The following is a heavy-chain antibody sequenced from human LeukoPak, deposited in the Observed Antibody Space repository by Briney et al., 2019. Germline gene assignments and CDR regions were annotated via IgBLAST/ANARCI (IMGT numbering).Heavy chain of an antibody. CDR1: GFTFSSYW. J-gene: IGHJ3*02. D-gene: IGHD5-24*01. CDR3: ARDGYNSDAFDI. CDR2: IKQDGSEK. Sequence: PGGSLRLSCAASGFTFSSYWMSWVSQAPGKGMEWVANIKQDGSEKYYVASVKGRFTIYRDSAKNSLYLQMNSLRAEDTAVYYCARDGYNSDAFDIWGQGTMVTVSS. V-gene: IGHV3-7*01.